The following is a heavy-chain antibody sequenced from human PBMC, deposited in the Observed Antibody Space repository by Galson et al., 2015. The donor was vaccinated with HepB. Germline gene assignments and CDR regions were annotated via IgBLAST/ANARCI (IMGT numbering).Heavy chain of an antibody. V-gene: IGHV3-30*03. CDR3: ARGTTSIDY. J-gene: IGHJ4*02. Sequence: SLRLSCAASGFMFRFYAMHWVRQAPGKELEWLAVVLKDGNEHYADSVKGRFTISGDNSNNMLYLQMNNLRVEDTAVYYCARGTTSIDYWGQGTQVSVSS. CDR1: GFMFRFYA. CDR2: VLKDGNE. D-gene: IGHD1-1*01.